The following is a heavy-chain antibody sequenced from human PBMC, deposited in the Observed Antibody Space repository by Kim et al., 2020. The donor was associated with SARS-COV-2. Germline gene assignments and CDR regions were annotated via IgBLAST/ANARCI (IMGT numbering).Heavy chain of an antibody. D-gene: IGHD3-16*01. CDR3: ARDYGDY. CDR1: GFTFSNYW. V-gene: IGHV3-7*01. J-gene: IGHJ4*02. Sequence: GGSLRLSCEASGFTFSNYWMMWVRQAPGKGLQWVANIKEDGSKIYYVDSVKGRFTISRDNAKNSLYLQMNGLRDEDTALYYCARDYGDYCGQGTLVTVSS. CDR2: IKEDGSKI.